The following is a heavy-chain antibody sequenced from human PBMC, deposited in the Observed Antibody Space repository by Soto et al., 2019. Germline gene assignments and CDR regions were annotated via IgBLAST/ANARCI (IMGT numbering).Heavy chain of an antibody. CDR2: SYHNGRP. CDR1: VSSFLSTNW. J-gene: IGHJ5*02. D-gene: IGHD2-21*01. Sequence: SGTLSLTCDLPVSSFLSTNWWTWVRQPPGNRLEWIGESYHNGRPTYSPYLRERANISADKHNTQLSLTLRSGNTADTAVYYCATLPPRIVVSLLPIPTWGQG. V-gene: IGHV4-4*02. CDR3: ATLPPRIVVSLLPIPT.